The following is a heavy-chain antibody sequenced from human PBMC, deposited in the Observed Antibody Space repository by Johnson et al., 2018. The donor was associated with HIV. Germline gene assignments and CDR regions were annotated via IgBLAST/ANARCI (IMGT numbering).Heavy chain of an antibody. V-gene: IGHV3-30*04. D-gene: IGHD2-2*02. J-gene: IGHJ3*02. Sequence: VQLVESGGGLVKPGGSLRLSCAASGFTFSSYAMHWVRQAPGKGLEWVAVISYDGSNKYYADSVKGRFTISRDNSKNTLYLQMNSLRAEDTAVYYCARDRVPAAIGLAYRGAFDIWGQGTMVTVSS. CDR3: ARDRVPAAIGLAYRGAFDI. CDR1: GFTFSSYA. CDR2: ISYDGSNK.